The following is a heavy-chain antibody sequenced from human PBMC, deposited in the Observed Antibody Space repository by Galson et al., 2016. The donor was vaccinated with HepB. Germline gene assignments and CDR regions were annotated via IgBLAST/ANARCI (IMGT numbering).Heavy chain of an antibody. V-gene: IGHV1-8*01. CDR2: MNPKSGNT. D-gene: IGHD2-8*01. CDR3: ARGGTLPKTNLYGMDV. Sequence: SVKVSCKASGYTFSNYDINWVRQAPGQGPEWMAWMNPKSGNTGYAQSFKARVTMTRDTSISTAYMELYSLTSEDTAVYFCARGGTLPKTNLYGMDVWGQGTTVPVSS. J-gene: IGHJ6*02. CDR1: GYTFSNYD.